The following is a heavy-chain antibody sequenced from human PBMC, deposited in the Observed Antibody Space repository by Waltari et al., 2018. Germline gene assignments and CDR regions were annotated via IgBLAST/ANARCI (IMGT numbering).Heavy chain of an antibody. CDR1: GDTFSSYA. V-gene: IGHV1-69*04. Sequence: QVQLVQSGAEVKKPGSSVKGSCKASGDTFSSYAISWVRQAPAQGLEWMGGIIPILGIANYAQKFQGRVTITADESTSTAYMELSSLRSEDTAVYYCARDRSSRDYYYYYYMDVWGKGTTVTVSS. D-gene: IGHD6-6*01. CDR3: ARDRSSRDYYYYYYMDV. CDR2: IIPILGIA. J-gene: IGHJ6*03.